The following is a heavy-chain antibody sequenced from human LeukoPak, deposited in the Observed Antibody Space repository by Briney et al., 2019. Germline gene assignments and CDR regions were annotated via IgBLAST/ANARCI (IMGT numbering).Heavy chain of an antibody. CDR2: ISFDGSNK. CDR3: ARADYDFWNGSPVDY. Sequence: GGSLRLSCAASTFTVSSNYMSWVRQVPGKGLEWVAIISFDGSNKYYADSVKGRFTISRDNSKNTLYLQMNSLRAEDTAVYFCARADYDFWNGSPVDYWGQGTLVTVSS. D-gene: IGHD3-3*01. CDR1: TFTVSSNY. J-gene: IGHJ4*02. V-gene: IGHV3-30-3*01.